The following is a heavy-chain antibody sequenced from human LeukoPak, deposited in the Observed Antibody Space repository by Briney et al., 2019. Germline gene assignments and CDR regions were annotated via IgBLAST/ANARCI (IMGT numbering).Heavy chain of an antibody. CDR3: ARGAVAAPHTGDY. Sequence: SETLSLTCAVYGGSFSGYYWSWICQPPGKGLEWIGEINHSGSTNYNPSLKSRVTISVDTSKNQFSLKLSSVTAADTAVYYCARGAVAAPHTGDYWGQGTLVTVSS. CDR1: GGSFSGYY. D-gene: IGHD6-19*01. CDR2: INHSGST. V-gene: IGHV4-34*01. J-gene: IGHJ4*02.